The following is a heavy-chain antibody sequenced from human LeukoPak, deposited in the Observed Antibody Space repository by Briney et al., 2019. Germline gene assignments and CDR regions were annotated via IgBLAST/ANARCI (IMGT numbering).Heavy chain of an antibody. D-gene: IGHD3-22*01. CDR2: IWYDGSNK. V-gene: IGHV3-33*01. CDR3: TTDQHETSGYINVAY. J-gene: IGHJ4*02. Sequence: GGSLRLSCAASGFTFSSYGMHWVRQAPGKGLEWVAVIWYDGSNKYYADSVKGRFTISRDNSKNTLYLQMNSLKTEDTAVYYCTTDQHETSGYINVAYWGQGTLVTVSS. CDR1: GFTFSSYG.